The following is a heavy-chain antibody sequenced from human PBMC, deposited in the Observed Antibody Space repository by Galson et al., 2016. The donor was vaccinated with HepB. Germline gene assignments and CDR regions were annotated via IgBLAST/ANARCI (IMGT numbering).Heavy chain of an antibody. CDR3: AGGYYGSGSYYAY. CDR2: ISNSGGST. V-gene: IGHV3-23*01. Sequence: SLRLSCAASGFTFSSYAMSWVRQAPGKGLEWVSVISNSGGSTYYADSVKGRFTISRDNSKNTLYLQMSSLRAEDTAVYYCAGGYYGSGSYYAYWGQGTLVTVSS. D-gene: IGHD3-10*01. J-gene: IGHJ4*02. CDR1: GFTFSSYA.